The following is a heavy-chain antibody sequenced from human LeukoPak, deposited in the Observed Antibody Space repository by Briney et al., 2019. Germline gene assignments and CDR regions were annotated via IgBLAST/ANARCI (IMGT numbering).Heavy chain of an antibody. CDR2: IYYSGST. J-gene: IGHJ4*02. D-gene: IGHD3-10*01. V-gene: IGHV4-39*01. CDR3: ARPNVGVRGVPTWFDY. CDR1: GGSISSSSYY. Sequence: SETLSLTCTVSGGSISSSSYYRGWIRQPPGKGLEWIGSIYYSGSTYYNPSLKSRVTISVDTSKNQFSLKLSSVTAADTAVYYCARPNVGVRGVPTWFDYWGQGTLVTVSS.